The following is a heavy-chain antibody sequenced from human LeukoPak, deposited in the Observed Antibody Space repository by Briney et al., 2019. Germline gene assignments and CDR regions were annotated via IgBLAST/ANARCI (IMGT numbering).Heavy chain of an antibody. D-gene: IGHD6-19*01. V-gene: IGHV3-53*01. CDR1: GFTVSSNY. CDR2: IYSGGST. Sequence: PGGSLRLSCAASGFTVSSNYMSWVRQAPGKGLEWVSVIYSGGSTYYADSVKGRFTISRDNSKNTLYLQMNSLRAEDTAVYYCARDNPGPFSSGWSYWGQGTLVTVSS. J-gene: IGHJ4*02. CDR3: ARDNPGPFSSGWSY.